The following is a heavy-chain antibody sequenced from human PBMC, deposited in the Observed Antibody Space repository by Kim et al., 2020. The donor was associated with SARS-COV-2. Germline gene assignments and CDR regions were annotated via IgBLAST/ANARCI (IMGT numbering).Heavy chain of an antibody. CDR3: ARAKAAGIYRGGYFDY. J-gene: IGHJ4*02. Sequence: SETLSLTCAVYGGSFSGYYWSWIRQPPGKGLEWIGEIKTSGSTNNNPSQKSRVTISVDTSKNQFSLKRGSVTAADTAVYYCARAKAAGIYRGGYFDYWGQGTLVTVSS. V-gene: IGHV4-34*01. D-gene: IGHD5-12*01. CDR1: GGSFSGYY. CDR2: IKTSGST.